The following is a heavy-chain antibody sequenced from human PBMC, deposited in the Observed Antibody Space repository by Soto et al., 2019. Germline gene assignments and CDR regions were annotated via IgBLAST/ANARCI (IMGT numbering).Heavy chain of an antibody. Sequence: SMKVSCKASGRTFSSYAISWERQAPGQGLEWMGGIIPIFGTANYAQKFQGRVTITADESTSTAYMELSSLRSEDTAVYYCARDGPEDVDTAMVGGFDYWG. CDR1: GRTFSSYA. D-gene: IGHD5-18*01. J-gene: IGHJ4*01. V-gene: IGHV1-69*13. CDR2: IIPIFGTA. CDR3: ARDGPEDVDTAMVGGFDY.